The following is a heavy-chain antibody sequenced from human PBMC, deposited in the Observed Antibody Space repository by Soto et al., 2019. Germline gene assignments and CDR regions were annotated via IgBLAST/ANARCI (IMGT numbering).Heavy chain of an antibody. Sequence: EVQLLESGGGLVQPGRSLRLSCAASGFTISSYDMSWVRQAPGKGLEWVSGTSNSGDSTHYADSVKGRFTISRDTSKNTLYLQMNTLRAEDTAVYYCAKDKSGTTSFDYWCQGTLVTVSS. D-gene: IGHD1-1*01. V-gene: IGHV3-23*01. CDR1: GFTISSYD. CDR3: AKDKSGTTSFDY. J-gene: IGHJ4*02. CDR2: TSNSGDST.